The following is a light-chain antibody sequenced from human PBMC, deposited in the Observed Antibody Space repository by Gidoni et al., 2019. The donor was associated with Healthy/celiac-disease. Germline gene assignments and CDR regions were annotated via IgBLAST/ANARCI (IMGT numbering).Light chain of an antibody. CDR1: QSVSSN. J-gene: IGKJ5*01. Sequence: EIVMTQSPATLSVSPGERATLSCRASQSVSSNLAWYQQKPGQAPRLRIYGASTRATGIPARFSGSGSGTEFTLTISSLQSEDFAVYYCQQYNNWPITLGQGTRLEIK. CDR3: QQYNNWPIT. V-gene: IGKV3-15*01. CDR2: GAS.